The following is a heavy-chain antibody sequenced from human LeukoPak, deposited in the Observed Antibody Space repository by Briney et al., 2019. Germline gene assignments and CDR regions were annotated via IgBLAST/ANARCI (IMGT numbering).Heavy chain of an antibody. V-gene: IGHV3-11*06. CDR1: GFPFIEYS. CDR2: IRIDSGNT. D-gene: IGHD1-1*01. CDR3: ARDHNYAFDN. J-gene: IGHJ4*02. Sequence: GGSLRLSCTASGFPFIEYSMSWVRQVPGKGLEWIAYIRIDSGNTKYADSVRGRFTISADKTKNSLYLQMNSLRVEDTAVYYCARDHNYAFDNWGQGTLVSVAS.